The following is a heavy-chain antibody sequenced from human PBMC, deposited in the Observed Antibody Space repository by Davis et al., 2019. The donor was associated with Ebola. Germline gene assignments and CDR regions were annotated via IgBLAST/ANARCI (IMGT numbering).Heavy chain of an antibody. CDR1: GYSFASYW. J-gene: IGHJ3*02. CDR3: ARSRDYYDSSGSRLTGAFDI. V-gene: IGHV5-51*01. Sequence: WGSLRLSCKGSGYSFASYWIAWVRQMPGKGLEWMGIIYPGDSDTRYSPSFQGQVTISADKSISTAYLQWSSLKASDTAMYYCARSRDYYDSSGSRLTGAFDIWGQGTMFTVSS. CDR2: IYPGDSDT. D-gene: IGHD3-22*01.